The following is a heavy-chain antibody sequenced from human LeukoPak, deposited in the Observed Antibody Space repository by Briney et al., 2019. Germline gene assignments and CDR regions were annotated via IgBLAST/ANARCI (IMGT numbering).Heavy chain of an antibody. CDR1: GFTFSSYS. CDR3: ARDSLGGVVTAIRRPQYYYYGMDV. J-gene: IGHJ6*02. V-gene: IGHV3-21*04. Sequence: GGSLRLSCAASGFTFSSYSMNWVRQAPGKGLEWVSSISSSSSYIYYADSVKGRFTISRDNAKNSLYLQMNSLRAEDTAVYYCARDSLGGVVTAIRRPQYYYYGMDVWGQGTTVTVSS. D-gene: IGHD2-21*02. CDR2: ISSSSSYI.